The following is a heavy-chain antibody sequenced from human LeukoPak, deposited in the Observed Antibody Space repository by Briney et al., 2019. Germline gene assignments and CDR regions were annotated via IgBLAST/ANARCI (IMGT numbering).Heavy chain of an antibody. CDR1: GFTFSSYG. CDR3: AKEKGPVIRYFFDP. D-gene: IGHD3-9*01. V-gene: IGHV3-30*18. Sequence: PGGSLRLSCAASGFTFSSYGMHWVRQAPGKGLEWVAVISYDGSNKYYADSVKGRFTISRDNSKNTLYLQMNSLRAEDTAVYYCAKEKGPVIRYFFDPWGQGTLVTVSS. CDR2: ISYDGSNK. J-gene: IGHJ5*02.